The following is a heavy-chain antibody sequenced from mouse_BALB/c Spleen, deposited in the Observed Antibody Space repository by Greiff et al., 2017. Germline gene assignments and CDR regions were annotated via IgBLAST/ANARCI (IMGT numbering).Heavy chain of an antibody. D-gene: IGHD1-1*01. Sequence: EVNVVESGGGLVKPGGSLKLSCAASGFTFSSYAMSWVRQTPEKRLEWVATISSGGSYTYYPDSVKGRFTISRDNAKNTLYLQMSSLRSEDTAMYYCARSSPHWYFDVWGAGTTVTVSS. V-gene: IGHV5-9-3*01. CDR2: ISSGGSYT. CDR1: GFTFSSYA. CDR3: ARSSPHWYFDV. J-gene: IGHJ1*01.